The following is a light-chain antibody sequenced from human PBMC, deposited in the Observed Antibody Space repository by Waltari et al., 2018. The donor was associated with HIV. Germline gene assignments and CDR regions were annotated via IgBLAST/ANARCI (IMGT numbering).Light chain of an antibody. CDR2: GVS. V-gene: IGKV1-39*01. J-gene: IGKJ5*01. Sequence: IQLTQSPSSLSASLGDKVTITCRASQHIKTFLNWYQVRPGKAPRVLVYGVSSLPTGVPSRVTGDGSGTDFTLTINNLQPEDFASYFCQQTYSVSITFGPGTRLEI. CDR1: QHIKTF. CDR3: QQTYSVSIT.